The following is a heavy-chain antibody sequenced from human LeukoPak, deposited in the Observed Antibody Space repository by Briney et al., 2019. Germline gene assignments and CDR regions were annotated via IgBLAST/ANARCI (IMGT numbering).Heavy chain of an antibody. CDR1: GGSFSGYY. V-gene: IGHV4-34*01. CDR2: INHSGST. Sequence: PSETLSLTCAVYGGSFSGYYWSWIRQPPGKGLEWIGEINHSGSTNYNPSLKSRVTIPVDTSKNQFSLKLSSVTAADTAVYYCASRDTVTVKRAPDYWGQGTLVTVSS. CDR3: ASRDTVTVKRAPDY. J-gene: IGHJ4*02. D-gene: IGHD4-17*01.